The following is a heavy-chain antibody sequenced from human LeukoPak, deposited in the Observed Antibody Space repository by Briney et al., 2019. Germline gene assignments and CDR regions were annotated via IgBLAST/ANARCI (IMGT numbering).Heavy chain of an antibody. D-gene: IGHD3-22*01. J-gene: IGHJ6*03. V-gene: IGHV4-59*01. CDR1: GGSISNYF. CDR2: IYESEST. Sequence: SSETLSLTCTVSGGSISNYFWSWIRQPPGRGLEWIGYIYESESTNYNPSLKSRVTISPDTSKKKFSLKLTSVTAADTAVYYCARGPPPFYDSSGYHYYYYMDVWGKGTTVTFSS. CDR3: ARGPPPFYDSSGYHYYYYMDV.